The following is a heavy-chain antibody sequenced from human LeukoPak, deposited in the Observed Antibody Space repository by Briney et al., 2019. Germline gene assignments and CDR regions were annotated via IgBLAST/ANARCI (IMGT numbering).Heavy chain of an antibody. CDR1: GYTFTSYY. J-gene: IGHJ4*02. CDR2: INPTGGST. D-gene: IGHD6-13*01. V-gene: IGHV1-46*01. CDR3: ARDLMGIAYRGAFYY. Sequence: ASVKVSCKASGYTFTSYYMHWVRQAPGQGREWMGLINPTGGSTGYAQKFQGRVTMTRDMSTSTDYMELSSLRAEDTAVYYCARDLMGIAYRGAFYYWGQGTLVTVSS.